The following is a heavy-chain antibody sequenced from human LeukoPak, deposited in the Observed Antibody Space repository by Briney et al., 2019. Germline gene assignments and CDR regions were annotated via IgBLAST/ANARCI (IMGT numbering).Heavy chain of an antibody. CDR2: INWNGGST. V-gene: IGHV3-20*04. D-gene: IGHD4-17*01. CDR3: ARDPTGGATTGGDAFDI. J-gene: IGHJ3*02. Sequence: GGSLRLSCAASGFTFDDYGMSWVRQAPGKGLEWVSGINWNGGSTGYADSVKGRFTISRDNAKNSLYLQMNSLRAEDTALYYCARDPTGGATTGGDAFDIWGQGTMVTVS. CDR1: GFTFDDYG.